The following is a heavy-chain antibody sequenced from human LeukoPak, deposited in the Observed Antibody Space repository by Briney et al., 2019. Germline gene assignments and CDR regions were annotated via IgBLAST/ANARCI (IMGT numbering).Heavy chain of an antibody. J-gene: IGHJ5*02. D-gene: IGHD3-3*01. CDR1: GFTFSSYG. Sequence: PGGSLRLSCAASGFTFSSYGMHWVRQAPGKGLEWVAVISYDGSNKYYADSVKGRFTISRDNSKNTLYLQMNSLRAEDTAVYYCAKAITIFGVVISGLGAWGQGTLVTVSS. V-gene: IGHV3-30*18. CDR3: AKAITIFGVVISGLGA. CDR2: ISYDGSNK.